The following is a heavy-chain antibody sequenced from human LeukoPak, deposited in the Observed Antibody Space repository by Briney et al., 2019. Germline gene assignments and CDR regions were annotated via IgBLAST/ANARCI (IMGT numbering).Heavy chain of an antibody. CDR3: ATSSGWYRYDS. V-gene: IGHV4-4*02. CDR2: IFHSGST. J-gene: IGHJ4*02. D-gene: IGHD6-19*01. CDR1: GASIIGPKW. Sequence: SGTLSLTCTVSGASIIGPKWWNWVRLSPGKGMEWIGEIFHSGSTHYNPSLTSRVTISVDTSKNQFSLILTSVTDADTAVYYCATSSGWYRYDSWGQGTLVTVSS.